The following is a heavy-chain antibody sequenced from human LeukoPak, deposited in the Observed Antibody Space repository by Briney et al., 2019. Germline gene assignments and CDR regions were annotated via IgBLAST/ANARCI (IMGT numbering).Heavy chain of an antibody. Sequence: GGSLRLSCAASGFTFSSYGMHWVRQAPGKGLEWVAVVSSAGTTTYYADSVQGRSTISRDNSKNTVYLQMNSPEHEDTAVYYCAKEGPGSLWSFDSWGQGTLVTVSS. CDR3: AKEGPGSLWSFDS. V-gene: IGHV3-30*18. J-gene: IGHJ4*02. CDR1: GFTFSSYG. CDR2: VSSAGTTT. D-gene: IGHD3-10*01.